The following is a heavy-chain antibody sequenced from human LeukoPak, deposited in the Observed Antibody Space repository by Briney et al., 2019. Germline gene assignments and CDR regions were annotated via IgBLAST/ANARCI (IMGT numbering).Heavy chain of an antibody. CDR1: GFTFSSYS. CDR3: ARASTQPDTEDY. J-gene: IGHJ4*02. CDR2: ISSSSSYI. D-gene: IGHD5-18*01. Sequence: GGSLRLSCAASGFTFSSYSMNWVRQAPGKGLEWVSSISSSSSYIYYADSVKGRFTISRDNAKNSLYPQMNSLRAEDTAVYYCARASTQPDTEDYWGQGTLVTVSS. V-gene: IGHV3-21*01.